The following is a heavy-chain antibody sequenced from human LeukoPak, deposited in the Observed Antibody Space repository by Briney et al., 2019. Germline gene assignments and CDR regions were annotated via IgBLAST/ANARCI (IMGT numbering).Heavy chain of an antibody. V-gene: IGHV1-46*01. D-gene: IGHD4-17*01. CDR3: AREDTVTTAGYYFYMDV. CDR1: GYIFTSYY. J-gene: IGHJ6*03. Sequence: ASVTVSCKASGYIFTSYYIHWVRQAPGQGLEWMGIITPSGGSTRYAQKFQDRVTMTRDMSTSTVYMELSSLRSEDTAVYYCAREDTVTTAGYYFYMDVWGKGTTVTVSS. CDR2: ITPSGGST.